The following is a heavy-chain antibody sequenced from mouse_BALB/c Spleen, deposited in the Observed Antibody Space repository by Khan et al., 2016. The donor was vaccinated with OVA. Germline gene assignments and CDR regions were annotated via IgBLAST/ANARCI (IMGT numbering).Heavy chain of an antibody. V-gene: IGHV9-3-1*01. CDR3: ARSPTWFAY. Sequence: QIQLVQSGPELKKPGETVKISCKASGYTFTDYGMNWVKQAPGKGLKWMGYITTYTGEPTYAVDFKGRFAFSLETSARTAYLHINNLNNEDTATYFCARSPTWFAYWGQGTLVTVSA. CDR1: GYTFTDYG. CDR2: ITTYTGEP. J-gene: IGHJ3*01.